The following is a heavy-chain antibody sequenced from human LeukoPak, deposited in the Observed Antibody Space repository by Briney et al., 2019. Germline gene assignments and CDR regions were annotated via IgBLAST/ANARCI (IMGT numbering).Heavy chain of an antibody. J-gene: IGHJ4*02. Sequence: GGTLRLSCAASGFTFSSHGMNWVRQAPGKGLEWVSGISPSGGITYYTDSVKGRFTISRDNSKNTQSLQMNSLRVEDTAVYYCAAYRGAHHKTFDYWGRGTLVTVSS. CDR1: GFTFSSHG. CDR3: AAYRGAHHKTFDY. CDR2: ISPSGGIT. D-gene: IGHD1-26*01. V-gene: IGHV3-23*01.